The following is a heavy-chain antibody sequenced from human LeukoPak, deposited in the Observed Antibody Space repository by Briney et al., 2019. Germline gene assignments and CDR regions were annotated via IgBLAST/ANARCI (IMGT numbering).Heavy chain of an antibody. CDR3: AHRREEYYYGSGSYYL. CDR1: GFSLSTSGVG. V-gene: IGHV2-5*02. D-gene: IGHD3-10*01. Sequence: SGPTLVKPTQTLTLTCTFSGFSLSTSGVGVGWIRQPPGKALEWLALIYWDDDKRYSPSLKSRLTITKDTSKNQVVLTMTNMDPVDTATYYCAHRREEYYYGSGSYYLWGQGTLVTVSS. J-gene: IGHJ4*02. CDR2: IYWDDDK.